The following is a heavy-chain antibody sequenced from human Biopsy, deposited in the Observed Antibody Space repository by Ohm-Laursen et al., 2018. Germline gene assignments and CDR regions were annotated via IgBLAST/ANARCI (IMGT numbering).Heavy chain of an antibody. V-gene: IGHV4-31*03. Sequence: TLSLTCTVPGVSINTGGYYWTWIRQHPGTGLEWIGYIHYSGNTLYNPSLKSRLTISVDTSRNQFSLKLTSVTAADTALYYCTRAGGGKIYGPWGQGTLVTVSS. D-gene: IGHD3-16*01. CDR3: TRAGGGKIYGP. CDR2: IHYSGNT. J-gene: IGHJ5*02. CDR1: GVSINTGGYY.